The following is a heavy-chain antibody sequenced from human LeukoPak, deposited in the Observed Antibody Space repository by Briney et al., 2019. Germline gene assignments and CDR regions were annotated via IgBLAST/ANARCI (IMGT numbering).Heavy chain of an antibody. CDR1: GFTFSSYS. J-gene: IGHJ4*02. D-gene: IGHD4-23*01. Sequence: AGGSLRLSCAASGFTFSSYSMNWVRQAPGKGLEWVSSISSSSSYIYYADSVKGRFTISRDNAKNSLYLQMNSLRAEDTAVYYCARDPDYGGSPGFDYWGQGTLVTVSS. CDR2: ISSSSSYI. V-gene: IGHV3-21*01. CDR3: ARDPDYGGSPGFDY.